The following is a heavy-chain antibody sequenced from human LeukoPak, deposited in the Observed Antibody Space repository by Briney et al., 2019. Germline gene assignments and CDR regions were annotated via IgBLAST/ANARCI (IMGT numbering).Heavy chain of an antibody. Sequence: GASVKVSCKASGGTFSSYAISWVRQAPGQGLEWMGRIIPILGIANYAQKFQGRVTITADKSTSTAYMELSSLRSEDTAVCYCARDPTLQWLRMDVWGQGTTVTVSS. V-gene: IGHV1-69*04. D-gene: IGHD5-12*01. CDR3: ARDPTLQWLRMDV. J-gene: IGHJ6*02. CDR1: GGTFSSYA. CDR2: IIPILGIA.